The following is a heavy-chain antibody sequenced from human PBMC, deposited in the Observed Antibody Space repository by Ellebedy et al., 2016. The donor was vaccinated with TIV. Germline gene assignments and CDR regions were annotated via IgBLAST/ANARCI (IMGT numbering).Heavy chain of an antibody. V-gene: IGHV4-39*01. D-gene: IGHD3-3*01. J-gene: IGHJ5*02. Sequence: MPSETLSLTCTVSGGSISSSSYYWGWIHQPPGKGLEWIGSIYYSGSTYYNPSLKSRVTISVDTSKNQFSLKLSSVTAADTAVYYCARGYDFWSGYSNWFDPWGQGTLVTVSS. CDR3: ARGYDFWSGYSNWFDP. CDR2: IYYSGST. CDR1: GGSISSSSYY.